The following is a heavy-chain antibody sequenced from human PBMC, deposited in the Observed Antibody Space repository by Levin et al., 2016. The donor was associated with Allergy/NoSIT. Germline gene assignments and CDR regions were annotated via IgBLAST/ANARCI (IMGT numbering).Heavy chain of an antibody. CDR2: ISDDGSKT. D-gene: IGHD1-1*01. V-gene: IGHV3-30*03. CDR1: GFTFSSYA. Sequence: GESLKISCAASGFTFSSYAMSWVRQAPGKGLEWVAVISDDGSKTYYGDSVKGRFTISRDNFRNTLYLQMNSLTSEDTAVYYCAREKQTGIDYWGQGTLVTVSS. J-gene: IGHJ4*02. CDR3: AREKQTGIDY.